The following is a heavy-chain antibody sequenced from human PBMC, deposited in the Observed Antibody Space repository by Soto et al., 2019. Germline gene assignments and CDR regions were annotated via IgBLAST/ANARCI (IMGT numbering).Heavy chain of an antibody. CDR1: GYNFTTYF. D-gene: IGHD2-15*01. J-gene: IGHJ1*01. CDR3: ARGYWTTNACSRDFQH. CDR2: IDPTNGRT. V-gene: IGHV1-46*04. Sequence: QVQLVQSGAEVKKPGASVKVACKASGYNFTTYFINWVRQAPGQGLEWMGMIDPTNGRTAYGQKWQVRCTMTRNTSRSPASMELSKLTSEGRAVYFSARGYWTTNACSRDFQHWSQGTLFTVSS.